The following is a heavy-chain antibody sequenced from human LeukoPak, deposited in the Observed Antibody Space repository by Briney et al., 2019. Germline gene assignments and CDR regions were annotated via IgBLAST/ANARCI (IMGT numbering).Heavy chain of an antibody. CDR1: GFTFSGSA. J-gene: IGHJ5*02. CDR2: IRSKANSYAA. Sequence: GGSLRLSCAASGFTFSGSAMHWVRQPSGKGLEWVGRIRSKANSYAAEYAASVTGRFTISSDNSKNKAYLQMHSLNAEGTAVYYFIRLYAGNWFDPWSEGTLVTV. CDR3: IRLYAGNWFDP. V-gene: IGHV3-73*01. D-gene: IGHD5/OR15-5a*01.